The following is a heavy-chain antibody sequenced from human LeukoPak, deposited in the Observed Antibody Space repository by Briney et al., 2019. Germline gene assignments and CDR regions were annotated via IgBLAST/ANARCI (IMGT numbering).Heavy chain of an antibody. D-gene: IGHD5-12*01. CDR1: GFTFSRFW. V-gene: IGHV3-7*04. J-gene: IGHJ4*02. CDR3: ARDGTYTDYDPDFDI. CDR2: IKQDGSEK. Sequence: GGSLRLSCAASGFTFSRFWMSWVRQAPGKGLEWVANIKQDGSEKYYVDSVKGRFTISRDNAKNSLYLQMDSLRAEDMAVFYCARDGTYTDYDPDFDIWGQGTLVTVSS.